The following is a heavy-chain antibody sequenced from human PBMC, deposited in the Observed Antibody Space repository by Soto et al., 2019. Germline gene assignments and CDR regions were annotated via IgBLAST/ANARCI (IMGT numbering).Heavy chain of an antibody. CDR1: GYTFTSYG. CDR3: ARTKCSGGSCYSWSLDY. J-gene: IGHJ4*02. V-gene: IGHV1-18*04. D-gene: IGHD2-15*01. CDR2: ISAYNGNT. Sequence: GASVKVSCKASGYTFTSYGISWVRQAPGQGLEWMGWISAYNGNTNYAQKLQGRVTMTTDTSTSTAYMELSFVTAADTAMYYCARTKCSGGSCYSWSLDYWGQGTAVTAPQ.